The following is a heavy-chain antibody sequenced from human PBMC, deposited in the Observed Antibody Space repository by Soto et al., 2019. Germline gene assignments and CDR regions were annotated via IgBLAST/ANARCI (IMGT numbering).Heavy chain of an antibody. CDR3: AKDRDGAAAGPTKFYGMDV. J-gene: IGHJ6*02. CDR2: ISGSGDST. CDR1: GFTFSSYA. Sequence: EVQLLESGGGLVQPGGSLRLSCAASGFTFSSYAMSWVRQAPGKGLEWVSVISGSGDSTYYADSVRGRFTISRDNSKNTLYMKMNSRRGEDTAVYYCAKDRDGAAAGPTKFYGMDVWGQGTTVTVSS. D-gene: IGHD6-13*01. V-gene: IGHV3-23*01.